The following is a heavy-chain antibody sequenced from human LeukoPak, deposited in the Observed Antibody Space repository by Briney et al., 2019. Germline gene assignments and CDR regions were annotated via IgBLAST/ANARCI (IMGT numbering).Heavy chain of an antibody. CDR3: ARRARDCSSGTCYFDTFDI. D-gene: IGHD2-15*01. J-gene: IGHJ3*02. V-gene: IGHV5-51*01. CDR1: GYSFINYW. CDR2: IYPGDSGT. Sequence: GESLKISCKGSGYSFINYWIGWVRQMPGKGLEWTGIIYPGDSGTRYSPSFQGQVTFSVDKSINTAYLQWSSLKASDTAMYYCARRARDCSSGTCYFDTFDIWGQGTMVTVSS.